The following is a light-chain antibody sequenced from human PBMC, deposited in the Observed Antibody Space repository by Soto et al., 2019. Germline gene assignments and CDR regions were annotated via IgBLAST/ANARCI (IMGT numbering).Light chain of an antibody. CDR3: QQHSHWPPWT. CDR1: ENVRTF. J-gene: IGKJ1*01. V-gene: IGKV3-11*01. Sequence: VLTQSPATLSLSPGERATLSCRASENVRTFVDWYQQKPGQAPRLLIYGASNRATEIAARFSGSGSGTDFTLIISNLEPEDFAVYYCQQHSHWPPWTFGQGTGVEIQ. CDR2: GAS.